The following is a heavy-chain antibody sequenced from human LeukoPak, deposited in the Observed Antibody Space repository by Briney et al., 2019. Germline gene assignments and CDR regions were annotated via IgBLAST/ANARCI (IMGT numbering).Heavy chain of an antibody. Sequence: SETLSLTCTVSGYSISSGYYWGWIRQPPGKGLEWIGSIYYSGSTYYNPSLKSRVTISVDTSKNQFSLKLSSVAAADTAVYYCARPPSGSSQFLYRYWGQGTLVTASS. V-gene: IGHV4-38-2*02. CDR2: IYYSGST. D-gene: IGHD3-10*01. CDR1: GYSISSGYY. J-gene: IGHJ4*02. CDR3: ARPPSGSSQFLYRY.